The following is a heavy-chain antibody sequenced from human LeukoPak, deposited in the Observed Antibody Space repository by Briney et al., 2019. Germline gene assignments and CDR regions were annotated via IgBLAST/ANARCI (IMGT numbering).Heavy chain of an antibody. J-gene: IGHJ6*03. CDR3: AKETCITIFGVVIQTPSCYSYYMTS. V-gene: IGHV4-34*01. Sequence: SETLSLTCAVYGGSFSGYYWSWIRQPPGKGLEWIGEINHSGSTNYNPSLKSRVTISVDTSKNQFSLKLSSVTAADTAVYYCAKETCITIFGVVIQTPSCYSYYMTSGAKGPRSPSP. CDR1: GGSFSGYY. CDR2: INHSGST. D-gene: IGHD3-3*01.